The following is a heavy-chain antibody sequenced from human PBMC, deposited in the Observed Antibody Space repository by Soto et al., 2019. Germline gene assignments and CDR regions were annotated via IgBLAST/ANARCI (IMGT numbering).Heavy chain of an antibody. CDR1: DGTISSYY. CDR2: IYYSGST. J-gene: IGHJ2*01. V-gene: IGHV4-59*01. D-gene: IGHD6-19*01. Sequence: SETLSLTYTVADGTISSYYGSWIRQPPGKGLEWIGYIYYSGSTNYNPSLKSRVTISVDTSKNQFSLKLSSVTAADTAVYYCARTNIAVAGLLYWYFDLWGRGTLVTVSS. CDR3: ARTNIAVAGLLYWYFDL.